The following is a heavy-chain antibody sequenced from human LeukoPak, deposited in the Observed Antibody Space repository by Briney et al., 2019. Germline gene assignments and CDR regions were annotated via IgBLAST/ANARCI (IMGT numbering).Heavy chain of an antibody. CDR1: GFTFNNYN. CDR2: ISSSSRTI. CDR3: ASYLRYDLSFDY. J-gene: IGHJ4*02. Sequence: GGSLRLSCAASGFTFNNYNMNWVRQAPGKGLEWISYISSSSRTIYYADSVKGRFTISRDNAKNSLYLQMNSLRAEDTAVYYCASYLRYDLSFDYWGQGTLVTVSS. D-gene: IGHD4-17*01. V-gene: IGHV3-48*04.